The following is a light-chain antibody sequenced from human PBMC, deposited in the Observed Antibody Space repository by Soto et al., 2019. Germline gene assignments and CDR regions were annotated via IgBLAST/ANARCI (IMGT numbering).Light chain of an antibody. V-gene: IGKV1-27*01. CDR2: AAS. CDR3: QKYNSAPWT. CDR1: QGISNY. Sequence: DIQIAQSPSSLSSSVGDRVAITCRASQGISNYLAWYQQKPGKVPKLLIYAASTLQSGVPSRFSGSGSGPDFTLTISSLQPEDVATYYCQKYNSAPWTFGHGTKVDIK. J-gene: IGKJ1*01.